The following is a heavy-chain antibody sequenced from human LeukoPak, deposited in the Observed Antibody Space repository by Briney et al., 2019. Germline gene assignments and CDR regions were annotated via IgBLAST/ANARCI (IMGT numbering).Heavy chain of an antibody. D-gene: IGHD3-10*01. V-gene: IGHV4-34*01. CDR1: GGSFSGYY. CDR2: INHSGST. Sequence: PSETLSLTCAVYGGSFSGYYWSWIRQPPGKGLEWCGEINHSGSTNYNPSHKSRVTISVDTSKNQFSLKLSPVTAADTAVYYCARNYYGSGRLDAFDIWGQGTMDTVST. CDR3: ARNYYGSGRLDAFDI. J-gene: IGHJ3*02.